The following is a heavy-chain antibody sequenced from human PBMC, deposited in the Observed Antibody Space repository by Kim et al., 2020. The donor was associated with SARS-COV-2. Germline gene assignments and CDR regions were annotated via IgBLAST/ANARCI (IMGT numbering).Heavy chain of an antibody. CDR1: GYTFTGYY. Sequence: ASVKVSCKASGYTFTGYYMHWVRQAPGQGLEWMGWINPNSGRTNYAQKFQGRVTMTRDTSISTAYMELSRLRSDDTAVYYCAREAYSSGYFDYWGQGTLVTVSS. J-gene: IGHJ4*02. V-gene: IGHV1-2*02. D-gene: IGHD3-22*01. CDR3: AREAYSSGYFDY. CDR2: INPNSGRT.